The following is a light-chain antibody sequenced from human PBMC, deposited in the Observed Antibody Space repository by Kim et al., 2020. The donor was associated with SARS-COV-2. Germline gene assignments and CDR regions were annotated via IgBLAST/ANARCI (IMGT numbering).Light chain of an antibody. CDR1: KLGDKY. CDR2: QDS. J-gene: IGLJ1*01. Sequence: SVHPGQPASITCSGDKLGDKYACWYQQKPGQSPVLVIYQDSKRPSGIPERFSGSNSGNTATLTISGTQAMDEADYYCQAWDSSTNVFGTGTKVTVL. V-gene: IGLV3-1*01. CDR3: QAWDSSTNV.